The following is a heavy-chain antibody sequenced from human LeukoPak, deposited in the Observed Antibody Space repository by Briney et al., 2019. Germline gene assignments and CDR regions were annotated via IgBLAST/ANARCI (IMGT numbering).Heavy chain of an antibody. CDR3: ARHAIGGVKDFDI. J-gene: IGHJ3*02. CDR2: INHSGST. CDR1: GGSFSGYY. V-gene: IGHV4-34*01. Sequence: SETLSLTYAVYGGSFSGYYWSWVRQPPGKGLECIREINHSGSTNYNPSRKSRVTISVDTSKNQFSLKLSSVTAADTAVFYCARHAIGGVKDFDIWGKGTLVTVSS. D-gene: IGHD3-16*01.